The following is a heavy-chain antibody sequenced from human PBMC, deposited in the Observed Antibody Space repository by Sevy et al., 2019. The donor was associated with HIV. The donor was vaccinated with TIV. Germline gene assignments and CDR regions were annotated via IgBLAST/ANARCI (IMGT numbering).Heavy chain of an antibody. Sequence: SETLSLTCTVSGGSISSSSYYWGWIRQPPGQGLEWIGSIYYSGSTYYNPSLKSRVTISVDTSKNQFSLKLSSVTAADTAVYYCARRLYLGSGSYSKGPNWFDPWGQGTLVTVSS. J-gene: IGHJ5*02. D-gene: IGHD3-10*01. CDR1: GGSISSSSYY. V-gene: IGHV4-39*01. CDR3: ARRLYLGSGSYSKGPNWFDP. CDR2: IYYSGST.